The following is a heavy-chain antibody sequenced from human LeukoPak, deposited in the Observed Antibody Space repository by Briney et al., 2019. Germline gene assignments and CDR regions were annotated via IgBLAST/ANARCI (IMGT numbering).Heavy chain of an antibody. CDR1: GFTFSSYW. D-gene: IGHD3-10*01. CDR3: ARGSVRGEFDP. CDR2: IYHSGST. J-gene: IGHJ5*02. V-gene: IGHV4-4*02. Sequence: PGGSLRLSCAASGFTFSSYWMNWVRQPPGKGLEWIGEIYHSGSTNYNPSLKSRVTISVDKSKNQFSLKLSSVTAADTAVYYCARGSVRGEFDPWGQGTLVTVSS.